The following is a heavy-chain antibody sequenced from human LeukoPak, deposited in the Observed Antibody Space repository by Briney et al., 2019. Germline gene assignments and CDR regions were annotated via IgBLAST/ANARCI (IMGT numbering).Heavy chain of an antibody. CDR1: GFTVGSNY. J-gene: IGHJ2*01. V-gene: IGHV3-66*02. Sequence: GGSLRPSCAASGFTVGSNYLNWVRQAPGKGLEWVSIIYSEGRTKYADSVKGRFTISRDNSKNTLYLQMNSLQTEDTAVYYCARDRVFGWYFDLWGRGTLVTVSS. D-gene: IGHD3-3*01. CDR3: ARDRVFGWYFDL. CDR2: IYSEGRT.